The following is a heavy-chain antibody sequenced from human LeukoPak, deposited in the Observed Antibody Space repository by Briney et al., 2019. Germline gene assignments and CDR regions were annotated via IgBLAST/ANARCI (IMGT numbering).Heavy chain of an antibody. CDR3: ARGGGGNPYYFDY. D-gene: IGHD2-15*01. Sequence: PGGSLRLSCAASGFTFSSYWMHWVRQAPGKGLVWVSRINSDGSSTSYADSVKGRFTISGDNAKNTLYLQMNSLRAEDTAVYYCARGGGGNPYYFDYWGQGTLVTVSS. V-gene: IGHV3-74*01. CDR2: INSDGSST. CDR1: GFTFSSYW. J-gene: IGHJ4*02.